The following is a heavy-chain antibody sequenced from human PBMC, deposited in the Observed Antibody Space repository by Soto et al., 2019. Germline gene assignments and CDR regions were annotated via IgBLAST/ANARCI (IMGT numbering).Heavy chain of an antibody. CDR3: ARNGYSSSWYLTSNWFDP. D-gene: IGHD6-13*01. CDR1: GYTFTSNG. J-gene: IGHJ5*02. Sequence: ASVKVSCKASGYTFTSNGISWVRKAPGQGLEWMGWISAYNGNTNYAQKLQSRVTMTTDTSTSTAYMELRSLRSDDTAVYYCARNGYSSSWYLTSNWFDPWGQGTLVTVSS. V-gene: IGHV1-18*04. CDR2: ISAYNGNT.